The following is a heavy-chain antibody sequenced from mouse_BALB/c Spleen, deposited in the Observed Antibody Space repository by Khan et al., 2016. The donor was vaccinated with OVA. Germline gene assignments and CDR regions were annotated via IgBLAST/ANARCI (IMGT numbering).Heavy chain of an antibody. CDR2: ISSGGSYT. CDR3: ARLAYYYDSEGVTY. D-gene: IGHD1-1*01. V-gene: IGHV5-6*01. CDR1: GFTFSTYG. Sequence: EVELVESGGDLVKPEGSLKLSCAASGFTFSTYGMSWVRQTPDKRLEWVATISSGGSYTYYPDSVQGRFTISRDNAKNTLYLQMSSLKSEDTARFYCARLAYYYDSEGVTYWGQGTMVTVSA. J-gene: IGHJ3*01.